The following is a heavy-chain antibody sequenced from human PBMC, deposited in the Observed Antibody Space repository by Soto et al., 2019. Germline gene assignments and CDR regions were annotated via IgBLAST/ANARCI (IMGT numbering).Heavy chain of an antibody. D-gene: IGHD3-22*01. CDR1: AGSISSYY. CDR3: ARLGNYYDSSGYYYMGYYYDYGMDV. J-gene: IGHJ6*02. Sequence: SETLSLTCTVTAGSISSYYWSWIRQPPDTALEWIRYIDYSASTNYNPSLKSRVTISVDTSKNQFSLKLSSVTSADTAVYSCARLGNYYDSSGYYYMGYYYDYGMDVCGQVTTVA. V-gene: IGHV4-59*08. CDR2: IDYSAST.